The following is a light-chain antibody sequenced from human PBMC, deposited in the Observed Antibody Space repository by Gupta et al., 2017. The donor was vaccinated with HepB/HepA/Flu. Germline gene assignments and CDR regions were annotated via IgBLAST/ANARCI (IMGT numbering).Light chain of an antibody. CDR1: QGIRNA. J-gene: IGKJ1*01. CDR2: AAS. Sequence: AXQMTQSPSSLSASVGDRVTITCRASQGIRNALGWYQQKPGKAPKLLIYAASSLQSGVPSRFSGSGSGTDFTLTISSLQPEDFATYYCLQDYNYPWTFGQGTKVEIK. CDR3: LQDYNYPWT. V-gene: IGKV1-6*01.